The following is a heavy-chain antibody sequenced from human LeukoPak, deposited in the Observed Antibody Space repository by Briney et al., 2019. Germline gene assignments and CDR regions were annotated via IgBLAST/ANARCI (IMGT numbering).Heavy chain of an antibody. D-gene: IGHD2-15*01. J-gene: IGHJ4*02. CDR3: AKDLVRGELYCSGGSCYDLDY. CDR1: GFTFSSYA. V-gene: IGHV3-23*01. Sequence: GGSLRLSCAASGFTFSSYAMSWVRQAPGKGLEWVSAISGSGGSTYYADSVKGRFTISRDNSKNTLYLQMNSLRAEDTAVYYCAKDLVRGELYCSGGSCYDLDYWGQGTLVTVSS. CDR2: ISGSGGST.